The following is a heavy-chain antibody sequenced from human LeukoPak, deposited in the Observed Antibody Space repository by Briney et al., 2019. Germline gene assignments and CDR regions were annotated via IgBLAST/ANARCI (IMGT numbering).Heavy chain of an antibody. V-gene: IGHV1-69*13. Sequence: GATVKVSCKASGGTFSSYAISWVRQAPGQGLEWMGGIIPIFGTANYAQKFQGRVTITADESASTAYMELSSLRSEDTAVYYCARGKDTVSVYYYYYMDVWGKGTTVTISS. CDR2: IIPIFGTA. J-gene: IGHJ6*03. D-gene: IGHD4-17*01. CDR1: GGTFSSYA. CDR3: ARGKDTVSVYYYYYMDV.